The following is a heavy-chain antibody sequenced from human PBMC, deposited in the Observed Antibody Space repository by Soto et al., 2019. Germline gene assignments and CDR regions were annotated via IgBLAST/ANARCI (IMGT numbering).Heavy chain of an antibody. CDR3: ARGIVVVPAALYYYYGMDV. J-gene: IGHJ6*02. D-gene: IGHD2-2*01. V-gene: IGHV1-2*04. CDR2: INPNSGGT. CDR1: GYTFTGYY. Sequence: ASVKVSCKASGYTFTGYYMHWVRQAPGQGLEWMGWINPNSGGTNYAQKFQGWVTMTRDTSISTAYMELSRLRSDDPAVYYCARGIVVVPAALYYYYGMDVWGQGTTVTVSS.